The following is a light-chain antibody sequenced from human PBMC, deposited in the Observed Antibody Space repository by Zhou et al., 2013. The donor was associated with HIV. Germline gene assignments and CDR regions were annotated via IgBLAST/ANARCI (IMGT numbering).Light chain of an antibody. CDR1: QSVRNS. V-gene: IGKV3-11*01. J-gene: IGKJ3*01. Sequence: EIVLTQSPATLSLSPGERATLSCRASQSVRNSLAWYQQKPGQSPRLLIYDTWTRATGIPARFSGSGSGTDFTLTISNLQPEDFAVYFCQQSINRVTFGPGTKVDIK. CDR2: DTW. CDR3: QQSINRVT.